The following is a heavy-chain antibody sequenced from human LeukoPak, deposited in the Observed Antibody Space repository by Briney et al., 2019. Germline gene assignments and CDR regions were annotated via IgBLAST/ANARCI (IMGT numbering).Heavy chain of an antibody. CDR3: ARVSQWLASNAFDI. D-gene: IGHD6-19*01. V-gene: IGHV3-48*01. Sequence: GGSLRLSCAASGFTFSSYSMNWVRQAPGKGLEWVSYISSSSSTIYYADSVKGRFTISRDNAKNSLYLQMNSLRAEDTAVYYCARVSQWLASNAFDIWGQGTVVTVSS. J-gene: IGHJ3*02. CDR1: GFTFSSYS. CDR2: ISSSSSTI.